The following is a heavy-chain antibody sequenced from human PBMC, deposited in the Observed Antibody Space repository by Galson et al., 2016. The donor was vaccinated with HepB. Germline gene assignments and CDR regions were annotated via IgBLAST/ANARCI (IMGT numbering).Heavy chain of an antibody. CDR3: ARFGGSLGMDV. V-gene: IGHV3-33*08. J-gene: IGHJ6*02. CDR1: GFTFSDYY. D-gene: IGHD2-15*01. Sequence: SLRLSCAASGFTFSDYYMHWIRQAPGKGLEWVALIWYDGSNKHYADSVKGRFTISRDNSKNTLYLQMNSLTAEDTAVYYCARFGGSLGMDVWGQGTTVTVSS. CDR2: IWYDGSNK.